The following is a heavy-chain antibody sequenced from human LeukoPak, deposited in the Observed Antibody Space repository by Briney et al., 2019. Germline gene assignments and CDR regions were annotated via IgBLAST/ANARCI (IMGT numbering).Heavy chain of an antibody. D-gene: IGHD3-16*01. V-gene: IGHV3-64*02. CDR2: ISSNGDST. Sequence: GGSLRLSCAASGFTFSSYGMHWVRQAPGKGLEYVSAISSNGDSTYYADSVKGRFTISRDNSKNTLYLQMGSLRAEDMAVYYCARESVRGTVDYWGQGTLVTVSS. J-gene: IGHJ4*02. CDR3: ARESVRGTVDY. CDR1: GFTFSSYG.